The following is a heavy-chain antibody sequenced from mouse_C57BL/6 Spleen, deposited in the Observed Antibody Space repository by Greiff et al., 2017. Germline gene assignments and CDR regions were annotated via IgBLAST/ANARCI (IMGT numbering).Heavy chain of an antibody. D-gene: IGHD1-1*01. Sequence: VQLQQPGAELVKPGASVKMSCKASGYTFTSYWITWVKQRPGQGLEWIGDIYPGSGSANYNEKFKSKATLTVDTSSSTAYMQLSSLTSEDSAVYYCARSGVVDAMDYWVQGTSGTVSS. CDR3: ARSGVVDAMDY. CDR2: IYPGSGSA. J-gene: IGHJ4*01. CDR1: GYTFTSYW. V-gene: IGHV1-55*01.